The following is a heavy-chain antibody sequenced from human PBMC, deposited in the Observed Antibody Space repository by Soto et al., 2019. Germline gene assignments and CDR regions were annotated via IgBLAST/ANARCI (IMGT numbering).Heavy chain of an antibody. D-gene: IGHD3-9*01. V-gene: IGHV1-3*01. CDR1: GYTFTSYA. Sequence: ASVKVSCKASGYTFTSYAMHWVRQAPGQRLEWMGWINAGNGNTKYSQKFQGRVTITRDTSASTAYMELTAADTAVHYCVRNDWYRFDPWGPGTLVTVSS. J-gene: IGHJ5*02. CDR2: INAGNGNT. CDR3: VRNDWYRFDP.